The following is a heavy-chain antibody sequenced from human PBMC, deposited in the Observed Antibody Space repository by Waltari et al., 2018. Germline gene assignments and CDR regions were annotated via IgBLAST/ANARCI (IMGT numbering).Heavy chain of an antibody. CDR3: ARTNYYGSGVDPLFDY. CDR2: IYLNDDN. CDR1: GFSLSTSGVG. J-gene: IGHJ4*02. D-gene: IGHD3-10*01. Sequence: QITLKESGPTLVKPTQTLTLTCTFSGFSLSTSGVGVGWIRQPPGKALEWLALIYLNDDNRDSPSLKCRLTITKYTAKNQVVLTMTNMDPVDTATYYCARTNYYGSGVDPLFDYWGQGTLVTVSS. V-gene: IGHV2-5*01.